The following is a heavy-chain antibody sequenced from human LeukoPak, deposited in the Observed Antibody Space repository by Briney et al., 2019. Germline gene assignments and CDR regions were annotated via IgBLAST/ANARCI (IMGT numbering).Heavy chain of an antibody. CDR3: ARLRDGYNWDDY. CDR1: GGSISSGSYY. CDR2: IYTSGST. J-gene: IGHJ4*02. V-gene: IGHV4-61*02. Sequence: PSQTLSLTCTVSGGSISSGSYYWSWIRQPAGKGLEWIGRIYTSGSTNYNPSLKSRVTISVDTSKNQFSLKLSSVTAADTDVYYCARLRDGYNWDDYWGQGTLVTVSS. D-gene: IGHD5-24*01.